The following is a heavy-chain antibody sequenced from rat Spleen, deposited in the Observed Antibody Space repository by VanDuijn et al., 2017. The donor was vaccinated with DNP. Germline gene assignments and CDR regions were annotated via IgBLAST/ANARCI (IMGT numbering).Heavy chain of an antibody. CDR3: ARDNSGYFDY. V-gene: IGHV2-30*01. Sequence: VQLQESGPGLVKPSQSLSLTCSVTGYSITSSYRWNWIRKFPGNKLEWMGRIQNGGSTDYNSVFKSRLSISRDTSKSQVFLKMNSLQTEDIATYYCARDNSGYFDYWGQGVMVTVSS. CDR1: GYSITSSY. CDR2: IQNGGST. J-gene: IGHJ2*01. D-gene: IGHD4-3*01.